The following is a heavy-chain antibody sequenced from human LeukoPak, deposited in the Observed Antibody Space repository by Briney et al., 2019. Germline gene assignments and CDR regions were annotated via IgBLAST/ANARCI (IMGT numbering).Heavy chain of an antibody. CDR3: ARESAYCGGDCYSGFFDY. D-gene: IGHD2-21*02. Sequence: GGSLRLSCAASGFTFSSYAMHWVRQAPGKGLEWVAVISYDGSNKYYADSVKGRFTISRDNSKNTLYLQMNSLRAEDTAVYYCARESAYCGGDCYSGFFDYWGQGTLVTVSS. CDR2: ISYDGSNK. CDR1: GFTFSSYA. V-gene: IGHV3-30*04. J-gene: IGHJ4*02.